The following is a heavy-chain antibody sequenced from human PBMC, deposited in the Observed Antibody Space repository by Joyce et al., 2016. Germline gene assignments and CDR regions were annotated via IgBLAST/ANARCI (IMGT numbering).Heavy chain of an antibody. CDR3: VRERGDYVYFYYYYIDV. V-gene: IGHV4-61*02. CDR1: GGSINSGSYY. Sequence: QVQLQESGPGLVKPSQTLSLSCSVSGGSINSGSYYWSWIRQSAGKGLQWIGRGYTAGSTNYNPAQKRRVNISVDTSKNQLSLKLRSVTAAESAVYYCVRERGDYVYFYYYYIDVWGKGTTVTVSS. J-gene: IGHJ6*03. D-gene: IGHD4-17*01. CDR2: GYTAGST.